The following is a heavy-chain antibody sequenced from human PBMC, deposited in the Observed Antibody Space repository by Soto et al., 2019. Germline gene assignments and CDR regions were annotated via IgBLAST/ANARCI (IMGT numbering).Heavy chain of an antibody. Sequence: GSLRLSCAASGFTFSSYWMSWVRQAPGKGLEWVANIKQDGSEKYYVDSVKGRFTISRDNAKNSLYLQMNSLRAEDTAVYYCARRARLDYYYYYGMDVWGQGTTVTSP. CDR3: ARRARLDYYYYYGMDV. J-gene: IGHJ6*02. D-gene: IGHD6-6*01. CDR2: IKQDGSEK. V-gene: IGHV3-7*01. CDR1: GFTFSSYW.